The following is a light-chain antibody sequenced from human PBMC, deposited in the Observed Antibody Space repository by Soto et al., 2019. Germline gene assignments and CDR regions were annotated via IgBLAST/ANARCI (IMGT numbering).Light chain of an antibody. CDR2: EVR. J-gene: IGLJ3*02. Sequence: QSALTQPASVSGSPVQSITFSCTGTNTDVGGYNYVSWYQHRPGKAPRLMIYEVRNRLSGVSNRFSVSKSGNTASLTISGLQSEDEADYYCTSYTPTGALVFGSGTKLTVL. CDR3: TSYTPTGALV. CDR1: NTDVGGYNY. V-gene: IGLV2-14*01.